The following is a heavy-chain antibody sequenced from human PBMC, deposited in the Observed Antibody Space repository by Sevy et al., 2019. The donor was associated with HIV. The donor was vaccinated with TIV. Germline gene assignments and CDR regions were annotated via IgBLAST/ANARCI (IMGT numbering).Heavy chain of an antibody. Sequence: SETLSLTCTVSGGSISSSSYYWGWIRQPPGKGLEWIGSIYYSGSSGSTYYNPSLKSRVTISVDTSRNQFPLKLSSVTAADTAVYYWARHAYGDYLSWGQGTLVTVSS. V-gene: IGHV4-39*01. D-gene: IGHD4-17*01. CDR3: ARHAYGDYLS. CDR1: GGSISSSSYY. CDR2: IYYSGSSGST. J-gene: IGHJ4*02.